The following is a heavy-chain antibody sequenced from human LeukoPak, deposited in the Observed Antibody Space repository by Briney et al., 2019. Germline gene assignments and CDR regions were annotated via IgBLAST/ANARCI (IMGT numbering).Heavy chain of an antibody. V-gene: IGHV1-69*13. CDR3: ARDLNCSSTSCRFLAFDI. CDR1: GGTFSSYA. J-gene: IGHJ3*02. D-gene: IGHD2-2*01. Sequence: SVKVSCKASGGTFSSYAISWVRQAPGQGLEWMGGIIPIFGTANYAQKFQGRVTITADESTSTAYMELSSLRSGDTAVYYCARDLNCSSTSCRFLAFDIWGQGTMVTVSS. CDR2: IIPIFGTA.